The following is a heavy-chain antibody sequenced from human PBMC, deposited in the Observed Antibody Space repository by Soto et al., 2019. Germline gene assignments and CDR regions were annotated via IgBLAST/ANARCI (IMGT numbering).Heavy chain of an antibody. CDR1: GYNFSTNW. Sequence: GESLKISCTGSGYNFSTNWINWLRQMPGKGLEWMGRIDPSDSYTNYSPSFQGHVTISADKSTSTAYLQWSSLKASDTAIYYCARWDIVLVPTAMNSWGQGTLVTVSS. D-gene: IGHD2-2*01. V-gene: IGHV5-10-1*01. CDR3: ARWDIVLVPTAMNS. J-gene: IGHJ4*02. CDR2: IDPSDSYT.